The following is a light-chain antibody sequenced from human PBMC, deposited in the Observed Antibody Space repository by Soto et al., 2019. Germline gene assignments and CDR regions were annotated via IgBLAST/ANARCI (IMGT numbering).Light chain of an antibody. CDR2: DAS. V-gene: IGKV3-11*01. CDR1: QSVSSY. Sequence: EIVLTQSPATLSLSPGERATLSCRASQSVSSYLAWYQQKPDQAPRLILYDASNRATGIPARFSGSGSGTDFTLTISSLEPEDFAVYYCQQRSNWPPWTFGQGTKVEIK. CDR3: QQRSNWPPWT. J-gene: IGKJ1*01.